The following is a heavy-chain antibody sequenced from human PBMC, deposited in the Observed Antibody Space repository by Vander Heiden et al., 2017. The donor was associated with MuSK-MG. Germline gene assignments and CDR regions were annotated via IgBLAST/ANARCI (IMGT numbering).Heavy chain of an antibody. D-gene: IGHD6-6*01. Sequence: QVQLQQWGAGLLKPSETLSLTCAVYGGSFSGYYWSWIRQPPGKGLEWIGEINHSGSTNYNPYLKRRVTISVDTSKNQFSLKMSSVTAAETAVYYCARGVIAARQFDYYYMDVWGKGTTVTVYS. CDR2: INHSGST. CDR1: GGSFSGYY. CDR3: ARGVIAARQFDYYYMDV. V-gene: IGHV4-34*01. J-gene: IGHJ6*03.